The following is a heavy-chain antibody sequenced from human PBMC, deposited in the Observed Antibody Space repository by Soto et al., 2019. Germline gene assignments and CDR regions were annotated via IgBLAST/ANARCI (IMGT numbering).Heavy chain of an antibody. CDR1: GGTFSSYA. CDR3: ARNNEAVVAASTFYYYYYYGMDV. V-gene: IGHV1-69*01. J-gene: IGHJ6*02. D-gene: IGHD2-15*01. Sequence: QVQLVQSGAEVKKPGSSVKVSCKASGGTFSSYAISWVRQAPGQGLEWMGGIIPIFGTANYAQKFQGRVTITADESTSTAYMELSSLRSEDTAVYYCARNNEAVVAASTFYYYYYYGMDVWGQGTTVTVSS. CDR2: IIPIFGTA.